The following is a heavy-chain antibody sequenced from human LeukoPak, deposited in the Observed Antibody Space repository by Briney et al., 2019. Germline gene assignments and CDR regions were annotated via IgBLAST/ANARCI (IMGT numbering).Heavy chain of an antibody. CDR1: GYTFTGYY. J-gene: IGHJ5*02. CDR3: ARGGITMVQGLIIRNWFDP. Sequence: ASVKVSCTASGYTFTGYYMHWVRQAPGQGLEWMGWINPNSVGTNYAQKFQGRVTMTRDTSISTAYMELSRLRSDDTAVYYCARGGITMVQGLIIRNWFDPWGQGTLVTVSS. V-gene: IGHV1-2*02. D-gene: IGHD3-10*01. CDR2: INPNSVGT.